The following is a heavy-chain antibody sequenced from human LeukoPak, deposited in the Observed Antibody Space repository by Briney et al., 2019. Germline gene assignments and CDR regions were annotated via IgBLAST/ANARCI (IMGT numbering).Heavy chain of an antibody. CDR1: GFTFSSYW. Sequence: GGSLRLSCAASGFTFSSYWMSWVRQAPGKGLEWVANIKQDGSEKYYVDSVKGRFTISRDNAKNSLYLQMNSLRAEDTAVYYCARDRGIVGVWFDPWGQGTLVTVSS. J-gene: IGHJ5*02. D-gene: IGHD3-10*01. V-gene: IGHV3-7*01. CDR3: ARDRGIVGVWFDP. CDR2: IKQDGSEK.